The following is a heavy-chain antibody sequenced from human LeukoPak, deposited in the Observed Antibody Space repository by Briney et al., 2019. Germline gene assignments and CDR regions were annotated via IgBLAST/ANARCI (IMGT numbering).Heavy chain of an antibody. J-gene: IGHJ5*02. CDR3: ARGALYDYVWGSYRKTRGYNWFDP. Sequence: GGSLRLSCAASGFTFSSYSMNWVRQAPGKGLEWFSSISSSSSYIYYADSVKGRFTISRDNAKNSLYLQMNSLRAEDTAVYYCARGALYDYVWGSYRKTRGYNWFDPWGQGTLVTVSS. V-gene: IGHV3-21*01. CDR2: ISSSSSYI. CDR1: GFTFSSYS. D-gene: IGHD3-16*02.